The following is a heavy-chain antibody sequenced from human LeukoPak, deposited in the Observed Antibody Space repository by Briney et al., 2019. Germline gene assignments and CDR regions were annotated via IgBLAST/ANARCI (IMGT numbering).Heavy chain of an antibody. CDR1: GASISSYY. J-gene: IGHJ1*01. Sequence: SETLSLTFTVAGASISSYYWSWIRQPPGKGLEWGGYIYYSGSTNYNPSPKSRVTISADTSTNQFSLKLSSVTAADTAVYYCASYGDYVGYFQHWGQGTLVTVSS. CDR2: IYYSGST. V-gene: IGHV4-59*01. D-gene: IGHD4-17*01. CDR3: ASYGDYVGYFQH.